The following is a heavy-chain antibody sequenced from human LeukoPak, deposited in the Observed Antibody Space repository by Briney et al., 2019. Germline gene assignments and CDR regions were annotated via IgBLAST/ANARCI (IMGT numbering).Heavy chain of an antibody. J-gene: IGHJ6*03. CDR2: ISTRSSAI. Sequence: PWGSLKLSCAGSGIRSYSMNWVRQAPGKGLEWVSYISTRSSAIYYADSVKGRFTISRDNAKNSLYLQMNSLRAEDTAVYYCARSSGGPYYYYMDVAGKGTTVTVSS. D-gene: IGHD3-10*01. CDR3: ARSSGGPYYYYMDV. CDR1: GIRSYS. V-gene: IGHV3-48*01.